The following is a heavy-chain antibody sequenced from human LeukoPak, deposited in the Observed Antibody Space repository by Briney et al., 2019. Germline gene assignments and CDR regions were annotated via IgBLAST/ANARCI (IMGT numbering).Heavy chain of an antibody. CDR2: ISHSGST. D-gene: IGHD2-2*02. CDR1: GGTFSGYN. Sequence: ETPSLTCAVHGGTFSGYNWSWNRQTPGQGLERTXEISHSGSTNYNPALKSRVTISVDTSKNQFSLKLSSVTAADTAVYYCARVGYCSSTSCYKNTNFDYWGQGTLVTVSS. V-gene: IGHV4-34*01. CDR3: ARVGYCSSTSCYKNTNFDY. J-gene: IGHJ4*02.